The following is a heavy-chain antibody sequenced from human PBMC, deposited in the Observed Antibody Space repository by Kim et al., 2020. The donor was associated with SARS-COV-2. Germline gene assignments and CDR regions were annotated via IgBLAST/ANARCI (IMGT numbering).Heavy chain of an antibody. V-gene: IGHV3-30*18. CDR3: AKDPMGNSVWFGELLTYYYYGMDV. CDR2: ISYDGSNK. D-gene: IGHD3-10*01. J-gene: IGHJ6*02. Sequence: GGSLRLSCAASGFTFSSYGMHWVRQAPGKGLEWVAVISYDGSNKYYADSVKGRFTISRDNSKNTLYLQMNSLRAEDTAVYYCAKDPMGNSVWFGELLTYYYYGMDVWGQGTTVTVSS. CDR1: GFTFSSYG.